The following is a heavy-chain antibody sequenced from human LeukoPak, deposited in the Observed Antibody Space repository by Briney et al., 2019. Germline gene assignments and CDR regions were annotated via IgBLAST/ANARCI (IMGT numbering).Heavy chain of an antibody. CDR2: FSYIEST. V-gene: IGHV4-59*08. J-gene: IGHJ4*02. Sequence: SETLSLTCTVSVASISSYYWRWIRQPPGKGLEWIGYFSYIESTNYNPSLSSRVTISVDTSKNQYSLKLSSVTAADTDYYYCARHLRGSHFDYWGQGTLVTVSS. D-gene: IGHD5-24*01. CDR1: VASISSYY. CDR3: ARHLRGSHFDY.